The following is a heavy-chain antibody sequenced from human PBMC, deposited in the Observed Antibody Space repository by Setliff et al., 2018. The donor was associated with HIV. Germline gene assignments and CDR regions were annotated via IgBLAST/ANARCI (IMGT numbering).Heavy chain of an antibody. J-gene: IGHJ4*02. Sequence: GASVKVSCKASGYTFTSYGISWVRQAPGQGLEWMGWISGYNGNTNYAQKFQGRVTMTTDTSTTTAYMDLRSLRSDDTAMYFCARDHIDWPEGPDYWGQGTLVTSPQ. CDR3: ARDHIDWPEGPDY. CDR1: GYTFTSYG. CDR2: ISGYNGNT. V-gene: IGHV1-18*01. D-gene: IGHD3-9*01.